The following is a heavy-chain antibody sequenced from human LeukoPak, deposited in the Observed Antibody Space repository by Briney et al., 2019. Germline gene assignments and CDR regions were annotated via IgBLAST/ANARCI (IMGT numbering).Heavy chain of an antibody. V-gene: IGHV3-23*01. J-gene: IGHJ6*03. CDR2: ISGSGGST. CDR3: AKGIAAAGDYYYYYMDV. CDR1: GFTFSSYA. D-gene: IGHD6-13*01. Sequence: GGSLRLSCAASGFTFSSYAMSWVRQAPGKGLEWVSAISGSGGSTYYADSVKGRFTISRDNSKNTLYLQMNSLRAEDTAVYYCAKGIAAAGDYYYYYMDVWGKGTTVTVSS.